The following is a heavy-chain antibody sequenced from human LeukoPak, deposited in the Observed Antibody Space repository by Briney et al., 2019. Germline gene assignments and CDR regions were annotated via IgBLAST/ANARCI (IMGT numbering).Heavy chain of an antibody. J-gene: IGHJ4*02. Sequence: GKSLRLSCAASGFTFSGFGMNWVRQAPGKGLEWVSSISSSSSYIYYADSVKGRFTISRDNAKNSLNLQMNSLRAEDTAVYYCARDQTTYYDFWSAQGGEWGQGTLVTVSS. V-gene: IGHV3-21*01. CDR3: ARDQTTYYDFWSAQGGE. D-gene: IGHD3-3*01. CDR1: GFTFSGFG. CDR2: ISSSSSYI.